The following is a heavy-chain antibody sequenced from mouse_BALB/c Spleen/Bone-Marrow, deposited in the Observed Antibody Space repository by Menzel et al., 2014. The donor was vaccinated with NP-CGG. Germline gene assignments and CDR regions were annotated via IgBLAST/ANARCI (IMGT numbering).Heavy chain of an antibody. Sequence: EVQLQQSGAELVKPGASVKLSCTASGFNIKDTYMHWVKQRPEQGLEWIGRIDPANGNTKYDPKFQGKATITADTSPNTAYLQLSSLTSEDTAVYYCARERDYDYAYAMVYWGQGTSVTVSS. V-gene: IGHV14-3*02. D-gene: IGHD2-4*01. CDR1: GFNIKDTY. J-gene: IGHJ4*01. CDR2: IDPANGNT. CDR3: ARERDYDYAYAMVY.